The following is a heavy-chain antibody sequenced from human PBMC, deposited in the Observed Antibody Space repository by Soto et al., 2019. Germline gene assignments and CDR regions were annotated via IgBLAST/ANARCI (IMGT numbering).Heavy chain of an antibody. CDR1: GFSFTTYW. CDR2: IYPGDSKT. V-gene: IGHV5-51*01. J-gene: IGHJ3*02. CDR3: AKLGFCGGDPCYPLDI. D-gene: IGHD2-21*01. Sequence: LGESLKISCKGSGFSFTTYWIAWVRQMPGKGLEWMGIIYPGDSKTSYSPSFQGQVTISADKSISTAYLQWSSLKASDTALYYCAKLGFCGGDPCYPLDIWGQGTKVTVSS.